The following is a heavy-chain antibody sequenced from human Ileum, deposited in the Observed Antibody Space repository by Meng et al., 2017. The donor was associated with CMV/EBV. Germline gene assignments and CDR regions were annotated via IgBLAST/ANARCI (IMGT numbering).Heavy chain of an antibody. Sequence: GGSSTSGTYYWSWIRQHPGQGLEWIGYIYYSGSTYCNPSLKSRVTISVDTSNNQFSLKLSSVTAADTAVYYCARDSATMMVRYIDYWGQGTLVTVSS. CDR2: IYYSGST. D-gene: IGHD3-22*01. J-gene: IGHJ4*02. CDR1: GGSSTSGTYY. V-gene: IGHV4-31*02. CDR3: ARDSATMMVRYIDY.